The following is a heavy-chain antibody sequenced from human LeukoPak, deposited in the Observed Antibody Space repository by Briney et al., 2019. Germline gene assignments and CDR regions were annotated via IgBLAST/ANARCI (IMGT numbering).Heavy chain of an antibody. CDR3: ARKVGSSPYSSGWSHDY. J-gene: IGHJ4*02. CDR1: GGSISSGSYY. V-gene: IGHV4-61*02. CDR2: FYTSGST. D-gene: IGHD6-19*01. Sequence: SETLSLTCTVSGGSISSGSYYWSWIRQPAGKGLEWIGRFYTSGSTNYNPSLKSRVTISVDTSKNQFSLKLSPVTAADTAVYYCARKVGSSPYSSGWSHDYWGQGTLVTVSS.